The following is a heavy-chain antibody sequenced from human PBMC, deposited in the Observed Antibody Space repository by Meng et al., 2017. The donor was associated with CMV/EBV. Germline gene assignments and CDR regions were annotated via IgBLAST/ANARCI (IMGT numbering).Heavy chain of an antibody. Sequence: GESLKISCAASGFTFSSYWMSWVRQAPGKGLEWVANIKQDGSEKYYVDSVKGRFIISRDNAKNSLYLQMNSLRAEDTAVYYCARDSPGGCSSTSCYQRPHKGGYYYGMDVWGQGTTVTVSS. CDR1: GFTFSSYW. CDR3: ARDSPGGCSSTSCYQRPHKGGYYYGMDV. V-gene: IGHV3-7*01. D-gene: IGHD2-2*01. CDR2: IKQDGSEK. J-gene: IGHJ6*02.